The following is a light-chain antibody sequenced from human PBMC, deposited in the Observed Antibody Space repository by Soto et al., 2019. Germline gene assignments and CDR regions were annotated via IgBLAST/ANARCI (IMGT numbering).Light chain of an antibody. CDR1: SSDVGTYNY. J-gene: IGLJ1*01. CDR2: DVS. CDR3: NSYTTSTTFV. Sequence: QPASVSGSPGQSITISCTGSSSDVGTYNYVSWYQQHPGKAPKLIIYDVSNRPSGVSNRFSGSKSGNTASLTISGLQAEDEADYYCNSYTTSTTFVFGTGTKVTVL. V-gene: IGLV2-14*01.